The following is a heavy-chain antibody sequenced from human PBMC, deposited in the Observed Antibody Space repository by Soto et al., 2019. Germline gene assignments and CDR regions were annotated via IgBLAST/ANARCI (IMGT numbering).Heavy chain of an antibody. D-gene: IGHD2-21*01. J-gene: IGHJ4*02. CDR2: IDPSDSYT. CDR1: GYSFTSYW. CDR3: VRLGWGAYYFDY. Sequence: GESLQISCKGSGYSFTSYWISWVRQMPGKGLEWMGRIDPSDSYTNYSPSFQGQVTISVDKSINTAYLQWSSLKASDTAIYYCVRLGWGAYYFDYWGQGALVTVSS. V-gene: IGHV5-10-1*04.